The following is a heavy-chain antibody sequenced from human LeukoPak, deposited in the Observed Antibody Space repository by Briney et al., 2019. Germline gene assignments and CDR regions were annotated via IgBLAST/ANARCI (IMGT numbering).Heavy chain of an antibody. Sequence: ASVKVSCKASGYTFTSYGISWVRQAPGQGLEWMGWINPNSGGTNYAQKFQGRVTMTRDTSISTAYMELSRLRSDDTAVYYCARHKTVTYDAFDLWGRGTMVTVSS. CDR3: ARHKTVTYDAFDL. CDR2: INPNSGGT. D-gene: IGHD4-11*01. CDR1: GYTFTSYG. J-gene: IGHJ3*01. V-gene: IGHV1-2*02.